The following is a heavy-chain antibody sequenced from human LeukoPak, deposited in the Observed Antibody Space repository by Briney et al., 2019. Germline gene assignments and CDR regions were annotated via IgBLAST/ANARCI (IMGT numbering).Heavy chain of an antibody. J-gene: IGHJ5*02. V-gene: IGHV5-51*01. CDR2: IYPGDSET. CDR1: GHSFATYW. CDR3: ARLHGSGWYQSLDP. Sequence: GESLKISCKGSGHSFATYWIGWVRQMPGKGLEWMGIIYPGDSETRYSPSFQGRVTISADKSISTAYLQWSSLKASDTAMYYCARLHGSGWYQSLDPWGQGTLVTVSS. D-gene: IGHD6-19*01.